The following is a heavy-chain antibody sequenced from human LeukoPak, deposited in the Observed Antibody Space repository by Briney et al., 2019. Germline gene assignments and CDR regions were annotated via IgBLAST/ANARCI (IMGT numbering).Heavy chain of an antibody. CDR1: GFTFISYS. D-gene: IGHD3-22*01. V-gene: IGHV3-21*01. J-gene: IGHJ6*03. CDR3: ARGRKVTMIVVDNPGYYYYMDV. CDR2: ISSSSSYI. Sequence: GGSLRLSCALSGFTFISYSMNWVRQAPGRGLEWVSSISSSSSYIYYADSVKGRFTISRDNAKNSLYLQMNSLRAEDTAVYYCARGRKVTMIVVDNPGYYYYMDVWGKGTTVTVSS.